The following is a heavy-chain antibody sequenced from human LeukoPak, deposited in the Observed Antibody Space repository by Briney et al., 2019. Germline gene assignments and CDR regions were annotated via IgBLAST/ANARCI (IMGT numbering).Heavy chain of an antibody. CDR2: IYTSGST. V-gene: IGHV4-4*07. CDR3: ARGPNSGYSSSWYYFDY. J-gene: IGHJ4*02. Sequence: SETLSLTCTVSGDSIFSYYWNWIRQPAGKGLEWIGRIYTSGSTNYNPSLKSRVTISVDTSKNQFSLKLSSVTAAATAVYYCARGPNSGYSSSWYYFDYWGQGTLVTVSS. D-gene: IGHD6-13*01. CDR1: GDSIFSYY.